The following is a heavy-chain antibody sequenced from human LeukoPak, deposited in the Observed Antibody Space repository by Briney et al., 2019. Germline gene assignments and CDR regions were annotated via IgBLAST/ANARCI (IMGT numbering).Heavy chain of an antibody. V-gene: IGHV4-39*06. D-gene: IGHD2-15*01. CDR3: AREPFAVVVAARSGMDV. CDR2: IYYSGST. Sequence: PSETLSLTCTVSGGSISSSSYYWGWIRQPPGKGLEWIGSIYYSGSTYYNPSLKSRVTISVDTSKNQFTLKLSSVTAADTAVYYCAREPFAVVVAARSGMDVWGQGTTVTVSS. CDR1: GGSISSSSYY. J-gene: IGHJ6*02.